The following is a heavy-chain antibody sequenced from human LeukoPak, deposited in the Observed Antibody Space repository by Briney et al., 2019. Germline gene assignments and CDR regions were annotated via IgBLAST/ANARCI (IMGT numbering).Heavy chain of an antibody. CDR1: GGSFSGYS. V-gene: IGHV4-59*01. J-gene: IGHJ4*02. D-gene: IGHD1-26*01. CDR3: ARVDDGGTYFQYFED. Sequence: SETLSLTCAVYGGSFSGYSWSWIRQPPGKGLEWIGYIDDSGRTNYNPALKSRVTIAVDTSKNQFSLKLSSVTAADTAVYYCARVDDGGTYFQYFEDWGQGTLVIVSS. CDR2: IDDSGRT.